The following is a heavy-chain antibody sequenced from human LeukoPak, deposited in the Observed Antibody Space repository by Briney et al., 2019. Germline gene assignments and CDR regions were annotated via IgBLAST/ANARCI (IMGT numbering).Heavy chain of an antibody. Sequence: GGSLRLSCAASGFTFSNYAMHWVRQAPGKGLEGVAVISYDGSNKYYADSVKGRFTISRDNSKNTLYLKMNSLRDEDTAVYYCARDRGENRFGPWGQGTLVTVSS. CDR2: ISYDGSNK. CDR1: GFTFSNYA. CDR3: ARDRGENRFGP. V-gene: IGHV3-30-3*01. D-gene: IGHD2-21*01. J-gene: IGHJ5*02.